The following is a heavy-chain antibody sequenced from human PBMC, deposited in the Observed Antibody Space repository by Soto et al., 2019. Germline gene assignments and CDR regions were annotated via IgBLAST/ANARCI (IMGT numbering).Heavy chain of an antibody. D-gene: IGHD3-22*01. CDR2: IIPILGIA. J-gene: IGHJ5*02. CDR3: ARVESKGMIVVDPYWFDP. Sequence: QVQLVQSGAEVKKPGSSVKVSCKASGGTFSSYTISWVRQAPGQGLEWMGRIIPILGIANYAQKFQGRVTITADKSTSTAYMELSSLRSEDTAVYYCARVESKGMIVVDPYWFDPWGQGTLVTVSS. V-gene: IGHV1-69*02. CDR1: GGTFSSYT.